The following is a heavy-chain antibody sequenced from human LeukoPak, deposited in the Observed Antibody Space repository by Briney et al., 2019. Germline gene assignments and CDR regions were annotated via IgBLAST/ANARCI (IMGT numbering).Heavy chain of an antibody. D-gene: IGHD2-15*01. CDR3: ARDLGCSGGSCYANYYYGMDV. V-gene: IGHV1-69*13. J-gene: IGHJ6*02. CDR1: GGTFSSYA. Sequence: ASVKVSCKASGGTFSSYAISWVRQAPGQGLEWMGGIIPIFGTANYAQKFQGRVTITADESTSTAYMELSSLRSEDTAVYYCARDLGCSGGSCYANYYYGMDVWGQGTTVTVSS. CDR2: IIPIFGTA.